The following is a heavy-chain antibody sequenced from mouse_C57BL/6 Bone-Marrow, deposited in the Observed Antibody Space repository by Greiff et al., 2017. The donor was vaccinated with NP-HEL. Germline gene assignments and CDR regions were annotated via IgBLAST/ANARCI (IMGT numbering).Heavy chain of an antibody. J-gene: IGHJ2*01. CDR2: IDPSDSYT. CDR1: GYTFTSYW. V-gene: IGHV1-50*01. CDR3: AREGDYDEDY. D-gene: IGHD2-3*01. Sequence: QVQLQQSGAELVKPGASVKLSCKASGYTFTSYWMQWVKQRPGQGLEWIGEIDPSDSYTNYNQKFKGKATLTVDTSSSTAYMQLSSLTSEDSAVYYCAREGDYDEDYWGQGTTLTVSS.